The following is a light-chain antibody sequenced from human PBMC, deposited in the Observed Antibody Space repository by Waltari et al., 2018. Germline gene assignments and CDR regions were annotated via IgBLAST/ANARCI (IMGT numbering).Light chain of an antibody. CDR2: LGS. Sequence: DIVVTQSPLSLPVTPGEPASVSCRSSQSLLHRNGNNDLDWYLQKPGQSPQLLIYLGSNRASGVPDRFSGSGSGTDFTLGISRVEAEDVGVYYCMQSLQTLWTFGPGTKVEIK. CDR3: MQSLQTLWT. CDR1: QSLLHRNGNND. J-gene: IGKJ1*01. V-gene: IGKV2-28*01.